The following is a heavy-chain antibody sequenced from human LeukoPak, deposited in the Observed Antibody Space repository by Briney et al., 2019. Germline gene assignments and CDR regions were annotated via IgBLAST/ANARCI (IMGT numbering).Heavy chain of an antibody. V-gene: IGHV3-23*01. D-gene: IGHD3-10*01. CDR2: ISGSGDSR. Sequence: GGSLTLSCAASGFPFSSNSMTWVRQTTGKGLEWVSGISGSGDSRFYADSVKDRLTISRDNSRNTLYLQMSSLRLEDTAVYYCTKWSGFGDDWGQGTLVTVSS. J-gene: IGHJ4*02. CDR3: TKWSGFGDD. CDR1: GFPFSSNS.